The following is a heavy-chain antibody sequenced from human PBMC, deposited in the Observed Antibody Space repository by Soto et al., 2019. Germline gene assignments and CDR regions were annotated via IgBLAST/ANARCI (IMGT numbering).Heavy chain of an antibody. J-gene: IGHJ2*01. CDR2: ISGSGGST. D-gene: IGHD3-3*01. CDR3: ARAGGVYWYFDL. V-gene: IGHV3-23*01. CDR1: GFTFSSYA. Sequence: PGGSLRLSCAASGFTFSSYAMSWVRQAPGKGLEWVSAISGSGGSTYYADSVKGRFTISRDNSENTLFLQMSSLRAEDTATYYCARAGGVYWYFDLWGRGTLVTVSS.